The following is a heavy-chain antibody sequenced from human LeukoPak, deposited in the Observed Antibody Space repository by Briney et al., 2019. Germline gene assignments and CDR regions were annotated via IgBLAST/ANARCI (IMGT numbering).Heavy chain of an antibody. CDR1: GYTFTGYY. CDR2: INPNSGGT. V-gene: IGHV1-2*02. D-gene: IGHD6-19*01. Sequence: ASVKVSCKASGYTFTGYYMHWVRQAPGQGLEWMGWINPNSGGTNYAQKFQGRVTMTRDTSISTAYMELSRLRSDDTAVYYCARVSPFIAVAGDFDYWGQGTLVIASS. J-gene: IGHJ4*02. CDR3: ARVSPFIAVAGDFDY.